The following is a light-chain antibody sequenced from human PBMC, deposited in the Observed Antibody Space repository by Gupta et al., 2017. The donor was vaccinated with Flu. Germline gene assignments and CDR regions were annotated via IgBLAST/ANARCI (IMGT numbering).Light chain of an antibody. V-gene: IGLV2-11*01. Sequence: QSALTHPRSVSGSPGQSVTISCTGSSSDVGGYKYVSWYQQNPGKAPKLMIHDVSKRPSGVPDRFSGSKSGNTASLTISGLQAEDEADYYCCSYAGSYTWVFGGGTKLTVL. J-gene: IGLJ3*02. CDR1: SSDVGGYKY. CDR2: DVS. CDR3: CSYAGSYTWV.